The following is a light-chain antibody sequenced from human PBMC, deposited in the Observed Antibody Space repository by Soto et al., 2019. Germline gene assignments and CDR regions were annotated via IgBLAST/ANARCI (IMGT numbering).Light chain of an antibody. J-gene: IGLJ1*01. CDR1: DIGSKS. Sequence: SYVLTQPPSVSAAPGQTARITCGGDDIGSKSVHWYQQKPGQAPVLVVYEDRARPSGIPERFSGSNSGNTATLTISRVEDGDEADYYCQVLYSSNYHYGFGSGTKLTVL. V-gene: IGLV3-21*02. CDR3: QVLYSSNYHYG. CDR2: EDR.